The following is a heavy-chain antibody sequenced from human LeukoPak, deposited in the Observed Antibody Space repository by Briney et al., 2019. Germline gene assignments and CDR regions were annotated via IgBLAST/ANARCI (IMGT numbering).Heavy chain of an antibody. D-gene: IGHD5-12*01. CDR2: ISGSGGST. V-gene: IGHV3-23*01. CDR1: GFTFSSYA. Sequence: GGSLRLSCAASGFTFSSYAMSWVRQAPGKGLEWVSAISGSGGSTYYADSVKGRLTISRDNSKNTLYLQMNSLRAEDTAVYYCAKDPGGGYGRYWGQGTLVTVSS. CDR3: AKDPGGGYGRY. J-gene: IGHJ4*02.